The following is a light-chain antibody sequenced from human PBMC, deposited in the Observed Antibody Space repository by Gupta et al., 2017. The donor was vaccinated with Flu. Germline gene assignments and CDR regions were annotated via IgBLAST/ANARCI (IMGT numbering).Light chain of an antibody. CDR1: SSDLGHYNY. J-gene: IGLJ2*01. CDR2: QVS. V-gene: IGLV2-14*01. CDR3: NSFTNSSTWI. Sequence: QSALTHPASVSGAPGQSIAISCTGSSSDLGHYNYVSWYQQYPGKAPKLILYQVSNRPSGVSSRFAGSKSASTASLTISGLQAEDEEHDYCNSFTNSSTWIFGGGTKVTVL.